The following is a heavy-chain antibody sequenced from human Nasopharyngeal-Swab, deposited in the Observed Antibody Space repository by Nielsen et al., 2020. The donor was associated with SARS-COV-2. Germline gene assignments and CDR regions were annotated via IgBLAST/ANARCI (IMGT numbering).Heavy chain of an antibody. J-gene: IGHJ4*02. CDR2: ISSSSSYI. V-gene: IGHV3-21*01. Sequence: WIRQPPGKGLEWVSSISSSSSYIYYADSVKGRFTISRDNAKNSLYLQMNSLRTEDTAVYYCARVGPLSTSGWYDYWGQGTLVTVSS. D-gene: IGHD6-19*01. CDR3: ARVGPLSTSGWYDY.